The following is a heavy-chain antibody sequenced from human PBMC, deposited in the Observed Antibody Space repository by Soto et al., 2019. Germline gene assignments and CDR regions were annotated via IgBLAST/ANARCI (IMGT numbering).Heavy chain of an antibody. CDR2: INAGNGNT. V-gene: IGHV1-3*01. CDR3: ARAPSWYNFDY. D-gene: IGHD6-13*01. Sequence: QVQLVQSGAEVKKPGASWKVSCKASGYTFTSYAMHWVRQAPGQRLEWMGWINAGNGNTKYSQKFQGRVTITRDTSASTAYMELSSLRSEDTAVYYCARAPSWYNFDYWGQGTLVTVSS. J-gene: IGHJ4*02. CDR1: GYTFTSYA.